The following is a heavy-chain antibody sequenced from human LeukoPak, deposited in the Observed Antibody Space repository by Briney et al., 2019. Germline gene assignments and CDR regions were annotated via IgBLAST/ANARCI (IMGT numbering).Heavy chain of an antibody. V-gene: IGHV5-51*01. CDR3: ARRGSLGAFDI. Sequence: GESLKISCKGSGYTFSSYWIGRVRQMPGKGLEWMGIIYPGDSDTRYSPSFQGQVTISADKSISTAYLQWNSLKASDTAMFYCARRGSLGAFDIWGQGTMVTVSS. CDR1: GYTFSSYW. J-gene: IGHJ3*02. D-gene: IGHD3-16*01. CDR2: IYPGDSDT.